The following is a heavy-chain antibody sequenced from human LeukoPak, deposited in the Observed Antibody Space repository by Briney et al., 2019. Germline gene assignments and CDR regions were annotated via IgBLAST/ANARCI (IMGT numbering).Heavy chain of an antibody. CDR1: GFTFSDYY. CDR3: AKDPPAAAGTGY. Sequence: PGGSLRLSCAASGFTFSDYYMSWIRQAPGKGLEWVSAISGSGGSTYYADSVKGRFTISRDNSKNTLYLQMNSLRAEDTAVYYCAKDPPAAAGTGYWGQGTLVTVSS. J-gene: IGHJ4*02. D-gene: IGHD6-13*01. CDR2: ISGSGGST. V-gene: IGHV3-23*01.